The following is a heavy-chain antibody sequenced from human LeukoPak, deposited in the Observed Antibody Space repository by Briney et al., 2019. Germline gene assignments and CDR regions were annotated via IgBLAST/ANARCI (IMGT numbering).Heavy chain of an antibody. CDR3: ARGAPVAGHDAFDI. Sequence: SETLSLTCTVSVGSITTYYWNRIRQPAGKGLEFIGRIYSSGTTNYNPSLKSRVTMSVDTSKNQFSLELSSVTAADTAVYYCARGAPVAGHDAFDIWGQRALVTVSS. J-gene: IGHJ3*02. V-gene: IGHV4-4*07. CDR1: VGSITTYY. CDR2: IYSSGTT. D-gene: IGHD6-19*01.